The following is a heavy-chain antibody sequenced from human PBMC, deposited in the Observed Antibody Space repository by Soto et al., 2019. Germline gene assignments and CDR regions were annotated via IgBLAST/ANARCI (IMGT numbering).Heavy chain of an antibody. J-gene: IGHJ2*01. CDR3: ARGGYFDL. V-gene: IGHV4-34*02. CDR1: GGSLSGYF. Sequence: QVQLQQWGAGLLKPSETLSLTCAVYGGSLSGYFWSWIRQSPGKGLEWIGEINHSGSTNYNPSLKSRVTVSVDTSKKQFSLRLSSVPAADSAVYYCARGGYFDLWGRGTLVTVSS. CDR2: INHSGST.